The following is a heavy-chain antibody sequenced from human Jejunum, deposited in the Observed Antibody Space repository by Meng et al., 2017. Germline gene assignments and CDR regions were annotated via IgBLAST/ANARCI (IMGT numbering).Heavy chain of an antibody. V-gene: IGHV1-69*01. J-gene: IGHJ4*02. CDR1: GYTFSSYV. CDR2: IIPI. Sequence: VQLVQSGAEVKKPGSSVKVSCKASGYTFSSYVVSWVRQAPGQGLEWMGGIIPIFQGRVTISADESTTTVYMELRSLRSDDTAVYYCARDRVSYNSYPGIGFWGQGTLVTVSS. CDR3: ARDRVSYNSYPGIGF. D-gene: IGHD5-18*01.